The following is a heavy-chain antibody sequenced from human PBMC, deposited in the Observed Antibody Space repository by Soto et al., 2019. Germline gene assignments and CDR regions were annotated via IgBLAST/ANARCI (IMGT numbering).Heavy chain of an antibody. CDR3: ARGDCSGGSCYSVDI. V-gene: IGHV4-4*02. D-gene: IGHD2-15*01. CDR1: GGSISSSNW. J-gene: IGHJ3*02. CDR2: IYHSGGT. Sequence: QVQLQESGPGLVKPSGTLSLTCAVSGGSISSSNWWSWVRQPPGKGLEWIGEIYHSGGTNYNPSLKSRVTISVDKSKTQFSLELSSVTAADTAVYYCARGDCSGGSCYSVDIWGQGTMVTVSS.